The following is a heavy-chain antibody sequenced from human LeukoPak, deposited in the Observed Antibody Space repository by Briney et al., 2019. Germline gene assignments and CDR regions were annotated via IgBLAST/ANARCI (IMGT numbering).Heavy chain of an antibody. CDR1: GGSISSGDYY. V-gene: IGHV4-30-4*01. Sequence: SETLSLTCTVSGGSISSGDYYWSWIRQPPGKGLEWIGYIYNSGSTYYNPSLKSRVTISVDTSKNQFTLKLSSVTAADTAVYYCARDEFVESLSPPYYRMDVWGQGTTVTVSS. CDR3: ARDEFVESLSPPYYRMDV. CDR2: IYNSGST. D-gene: IGHD3-3*01. J-gene: IGHJ6*02.